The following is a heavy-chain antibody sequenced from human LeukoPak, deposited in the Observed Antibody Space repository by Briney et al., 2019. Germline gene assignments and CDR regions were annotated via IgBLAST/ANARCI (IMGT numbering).Heavy chain of an antibody. D-gene: IGHD1-26*01. V-gene: IGHV3-23*01. CDR1: GSFFSDSA. Sequence: GGSLRLSCAASGSFFSDSAMAWVRHAPRRGREWVSTTTGRGDNTHYADSVKGRFTFPRDNSKNTLYLQMNSLGVGDTAVYYCTRDLTEYVGASADWGQGTLVPVSS. J-gene: IGHJ4*02. CDR3: TRDLTEYVGASAD. CDR2: TTGRGDNT.